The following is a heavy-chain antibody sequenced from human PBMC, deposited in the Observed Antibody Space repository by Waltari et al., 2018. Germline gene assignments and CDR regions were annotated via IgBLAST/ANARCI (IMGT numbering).Heavy chain of an antibody. Sequence: QLQLVQSGADGNKPGASVKVSCNASGYTSPSYLISSVRQAPAQGLECIGWTSADNGKTNCAQKLQGRVTTTTDTSTRTAYMELRGLRSDDSAVYYCARDRHCRSTSCCGGGYYYYYMDVWGKGTTVTVSS. CDR2: TSADNGKT. D-gene: IGHD2-2*01. J-gene: IGHJ6*03. CDR1: GYTSPSYL. V-gene: IGHV1-18*01. CDR3: ARDRHCRSTSCCGGGYYYYYMDV.